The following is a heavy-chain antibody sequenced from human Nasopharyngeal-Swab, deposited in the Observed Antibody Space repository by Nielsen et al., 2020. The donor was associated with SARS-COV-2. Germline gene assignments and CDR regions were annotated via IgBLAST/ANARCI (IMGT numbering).Heavy chain of an antibody. D-gene: IGHD2/OR15-2a*01. CDR1: GFTFSPYW. J-gene: IGHJ4*02. CDR3: ARDEILDY. Sequence: GESLKISCAASGFTFSPYWMTWVRQAPGKGLEWVANVKQDGTEKYFVDSVKGRFTISRDNAKNSLYLHMSSLRAEDTAAYYCARDEILDYWGQGTLVTVSS. CDR2: VKQDGTEK. V-gene: IGHV3-7*01.